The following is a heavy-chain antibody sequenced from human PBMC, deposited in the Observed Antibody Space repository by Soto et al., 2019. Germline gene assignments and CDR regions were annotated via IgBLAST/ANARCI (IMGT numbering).Heavy chain of an antibody. V-gene: IGHV3-30*03. J-gene: IGHJ6*02. CDR2: RSYDGSNK. D-gene: IGHD2-2*01. Sequence: QVQLVESGGGVVQPGRSLRLSCAASGFTFSSFGMHWVRQAPGKGLELVAVRSYDGSNKYYSDSVKGRFTISRDNSKNTLLLQMNSLRAEDTAVYYCARDNCVSTSCYSYYYYGMDVWGQGTTVTVSS. CDR3: ARDNCVSTSCYSYYYYGMDV. CDR1: GFTFSSFG.